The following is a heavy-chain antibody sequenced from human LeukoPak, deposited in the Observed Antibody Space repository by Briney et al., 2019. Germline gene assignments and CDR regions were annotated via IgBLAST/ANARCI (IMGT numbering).Heavy chain of an antibody. V-gene: IGHV4-4*07. D-gene: IGHD3-3*01. CDR2: IKTTGST. Sequence: PSETLSHTCTVSGCSISTYFLSWIRQPAGKGLEWIGRIKTTGSTNYNPSLKSRVTMSADTSKNQFSLKLSSVTAADTAVYYCARVFSYPLRAPFDPWGQGTLVTVSS. CDR3: ARVFSYPLRAPFDP. J-gene: IGHJ5*02. CDR1: GCSISTYF.